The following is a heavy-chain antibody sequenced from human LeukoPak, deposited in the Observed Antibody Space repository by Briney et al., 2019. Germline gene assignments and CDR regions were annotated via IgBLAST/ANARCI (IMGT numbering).Heavy chain of an antibody. CDR2: IYTSGST. CDR3: ARSPPSRSICSAVMWVLYFDL. CDR1: GGSISSYY. J-gene: IGHJ2*01. Sequence: SETLSFTCSVYGGSISSYYWSWIRQSAGKGLEWIGRIYTSGSTNYNPSLKSRVTKSVDTSKNQFSLKLSSVTAADTAVYYCARSPPSRSICSAVMWVLYFDLWGRGTLVTVSS. D-gene: IGHD2-2*01. V-gene: IGHV4-59*10.